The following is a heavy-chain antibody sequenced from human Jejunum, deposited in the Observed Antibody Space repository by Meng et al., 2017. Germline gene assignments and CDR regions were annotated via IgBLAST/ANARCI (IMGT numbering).Heavy chain of an antibody. CDR3: ASSIAAVVGYYFDY. Sequence: SETLSLTCTVSGGSFGSGGYYWSWIRQHPERGLEWIGYVYYSGNTYYNPSLKSRVAMSVDTSRSQFYLKLSSVTAADTAVYYCASSIAAVVGYYFDYWGQGTLVTVSS. J-gene: IGHJ4*02. CDR1: GGSFGSGGYY. V-gene: IGHV4-31*03. CDR2: VYYSGNT. D-gene: IGHD6-13*01.